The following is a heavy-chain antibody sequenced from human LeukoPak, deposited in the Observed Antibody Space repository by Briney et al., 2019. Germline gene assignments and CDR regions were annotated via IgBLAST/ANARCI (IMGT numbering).Heavy chain of an antibody. CDR3: ARGYLGLRFFDY. J-gene: IGHJ4*02. D-gene: IGHD3-16*01. V-gene: IGHV4-34*01. CDR1: GGSFSGYY. CDR2: IHHSGST. Sequence: PSETLSLTCAVYGGSFSGYYWSWIRQPPGKGLEWIGEIHHSGSTNYNPSLKSRVTISVDTSKNQFSLKLSSVTAADTAVYYCARGYLGLRFFDYWGQGTLVTVSS.